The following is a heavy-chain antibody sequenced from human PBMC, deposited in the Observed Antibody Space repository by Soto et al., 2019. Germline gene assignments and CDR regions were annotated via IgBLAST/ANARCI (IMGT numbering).Heavy chain of an antibody. CDR1: GYTFTGYY. J-gene: IGHJ5*02. Sequence: QIQLVQSGAEVKKPGASVKVSCRASGYTFTGYYLHWVRQAPGQGLEWMGWVNPISGDTNYAQKFKDRVIMTRDRSITTVHMELSRLRSDDTAVYYCAREEGFRITMDRGRWFDPWGQGPLVPVSS. CDR2: VNPISGDT. CDR3: AREEGFRITMDRGRWFDP. V-gene: IGHV1-2*02. D-gene: IGHD3-10*01.